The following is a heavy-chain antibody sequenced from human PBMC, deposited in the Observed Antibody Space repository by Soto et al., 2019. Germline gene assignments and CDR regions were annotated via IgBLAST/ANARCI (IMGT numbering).Heavy chain of an antibody. CDR3: ACMTTVTKAFDY. V-gene: IGHV3-23*01. Sequence: PGGSLRLSCAASGFTFSSYAMSWVRQAPGKGLEWVSAISGSGGSTYYADSVKGRFTISRDNSKNTLYLQMGSLRAEDMAVYYCACMTTVTKAFDYWGQGTLVTVSS. CDR2: ISGSGGST. D-gene: IGHD4-17*01. CDR1: GFTFSSYA. J-gene: IGHJ4*02.